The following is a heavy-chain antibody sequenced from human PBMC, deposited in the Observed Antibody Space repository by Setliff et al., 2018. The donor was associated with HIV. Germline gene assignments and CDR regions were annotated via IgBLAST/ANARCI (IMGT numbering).Heavy chain of an antibody. CDR2: IHSSGST. D-gene: IGHD2-21*02. V-gene: IGHV4-4*09. Sequence: SETLSLTCTVSGGSVNDFYCNWIRQPPGKGPEWIGYIHSSGSTIYNPSLKSRITISLDTSKEQFSLELSSATAADTAVYYCATLDHSGGNFLAYWGQGSRVTVSS. CDR3: ATLDHSGGNFLAY. CDR1: GGSVNDFY. J-gene: IGHJ4*02.